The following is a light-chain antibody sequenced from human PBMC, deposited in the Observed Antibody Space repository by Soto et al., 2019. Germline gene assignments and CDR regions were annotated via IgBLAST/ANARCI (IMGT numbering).Light chain of an antibody. J-gene: IGLJ3*02. CDR3: CSYAGKRV. V-gene: IGLV2-23*02. CDR1: SSDVGRYNR. CDR2: EVS. Sequence: QSALTQPASVSGSPGQSITISCTGTSSDVGRYNRVSWYQQHPGKAPKLMIYEVSKRASGVSNRFSGSKSGNTASLTISGLQAEDEADYYCCSYAGKRVFGGGTKLPVL.